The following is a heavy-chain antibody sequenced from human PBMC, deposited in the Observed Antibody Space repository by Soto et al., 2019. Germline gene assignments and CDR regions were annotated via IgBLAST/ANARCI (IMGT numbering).Heavy chain of an antibody. V-gene: IGHV1-18*01. CDR1: GYTFTSYG. Sequence: QVQLVQSGAEVKKPGASVKVSCKASGYTFTSYGISWVRQAPGQGLEWMGWLSAYNGNTNYAQKVQGRVTMPTDTSASTDYMELRSLRSDDSAVYYCARYIDDYYGSGTCDYWGQGLLVTVSS. D-gene: IGHD3-10*01. CDR2: LSAYNGNT. J-gene: IGHJ4*02. CDR3: ARYIDDYYGSGTCDY.